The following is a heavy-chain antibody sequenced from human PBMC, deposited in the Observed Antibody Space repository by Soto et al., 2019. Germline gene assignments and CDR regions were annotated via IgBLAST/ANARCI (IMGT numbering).Heavy chain of an antibody. CDR3: AIDSSYDLSGYYDAFDI. Sequence: GGSLRLSCAASGFTFSSYAMSWVRQAPGKGLEWVSAISGSGGNTYYADSVKGRFTISRDNSKNTLNLQMNSLRAEDKAGKCCAIDSSYDLSGYYDAFDIWGQGTMVTVSS. CDR2: ISGSGGNT. CDR1: GFTFSSYA. V-gene: IGHV3-23*01. D-gene: IGHD3-22*01. J-gene: IGHJ3*02.